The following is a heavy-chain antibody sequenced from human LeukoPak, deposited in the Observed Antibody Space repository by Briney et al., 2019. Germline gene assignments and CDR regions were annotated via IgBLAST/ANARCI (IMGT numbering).Heavy chain of an antibody. CDR3: TTHGAVGYRSGGSCPTLFFVDY. CDR2: IKSKTDGGTT. D-gene: IGHD2-15*01. V-gene: IGHV3-15*01. Sequence: GGSLRLSCAASGFTFSNAWMSWVRQAPGKGLEWVGRIKSKTDGGTTDYAAPVKGRFTISRDDSKNTLYLQMNSLKTEDTAVYYCTTHGAVGYRSGGSCPTLFFVDYWGQGTLVTVSS. J-gene: IGHJ4*02. CDR1: GFTFSNAW.